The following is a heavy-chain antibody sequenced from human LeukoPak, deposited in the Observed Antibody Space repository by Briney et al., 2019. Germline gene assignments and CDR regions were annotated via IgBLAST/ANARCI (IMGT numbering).Heavy chain of an antibody. V-gene: IGHV5-51*01. CDR3: ARRHDFWSGYHWFDP. CDR1: GYSFTCYW. J-gene: IGHJ5*02. CDR2: IYPGDSDT. Sequence: GESLKISCKGSGYSFTCYWIGWVRQMPGKGLEWMGIIYPGDSDTRYSPSFQGQVTISADKSISTAYLQWSSLKASDTAMYYCARRHDFWSGYHWFDPWGQGTLVTVSS. D-gene: IGHD3-3*01.